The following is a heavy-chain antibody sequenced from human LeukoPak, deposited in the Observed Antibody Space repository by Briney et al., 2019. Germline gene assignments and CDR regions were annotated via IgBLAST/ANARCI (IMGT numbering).Heavy chain of an antibody. V-gene: IGHV1-46*01. Sequence: GASVKVSCKASGYTFTSYYMHWVRQAPGQGLEWMGITNPSGGSTSYAQKFQGRVTMTRDTSTSTVYMELSSLGSEDTAVYYCASVGGYYNAPFDYWGQGTLVTVSS. J-gene: IGHJ4*02. CDR1: GYTFTSYY. CDR2: TNPSGGST. CDR3: ASVGGYYNAPFDY. D-gene: IGHD3-10*01.